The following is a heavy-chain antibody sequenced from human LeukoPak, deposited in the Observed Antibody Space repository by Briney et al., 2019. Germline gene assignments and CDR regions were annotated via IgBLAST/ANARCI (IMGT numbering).Heavy chain of an antibody. CDR1: GFTFSSYG. CDR3: ARDRRGNWNDISYYYYGMDV. D-gene: IGHD1-20*01. V-gene: IGHV3-30*03. Sequence: PGGSLRLSCAASGFTFSSYGMHWVRQAPGKGLEWVAVISYDGSNKYYADSVKGRFTISRDNSKNTLYLQMNSLRAEDTAVYYCARDRRGNWNDISYYYYGMDVWGQGTTVTVSS. CDR2: ISYDGSNK. J-gene: IGHJ6*02.